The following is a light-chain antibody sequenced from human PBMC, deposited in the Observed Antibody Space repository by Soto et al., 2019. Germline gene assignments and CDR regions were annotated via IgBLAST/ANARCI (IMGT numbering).Light chain of an antibody. Sequence: QSALTQPASVSGSPGQSITISCTGTGSDVGGYNYVSWYQHSPGKAPQLIIFDVSSRPSGVSSRFSGSKSGNTASLTISGLQVEDEATYFCCSYTRFTTLVFGTGTKLTVL. V-gene: IGLV2-14*03. CDR3: CSYTRFTTLV. CDR2: DVS. J-gene: IGLJ1*01. CDR1: GSDVGGYNY.